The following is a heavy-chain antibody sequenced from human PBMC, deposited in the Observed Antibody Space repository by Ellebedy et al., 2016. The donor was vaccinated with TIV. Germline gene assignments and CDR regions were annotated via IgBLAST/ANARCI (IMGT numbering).Heavy chain of an antibody. D-gene: IGHD2-2*01. CDR1: GYTFTGYY. V-gene: IGHV1-2*02. J-gene: IGHJ4*02. CDR3: ARVGYCSSTSCYGGAFDY. Sequence: ASVKVSXKASGYTFTGYYMHWVRQAPGQGLEWMGWINPNSGGTNYAQKFQGRVTMTRDTSISTAYMELSRLRSDDTAVYYCARVGYCSSTSCYGGAFDYWGQGTLVTVSS. CDR2: INPNSGGT.